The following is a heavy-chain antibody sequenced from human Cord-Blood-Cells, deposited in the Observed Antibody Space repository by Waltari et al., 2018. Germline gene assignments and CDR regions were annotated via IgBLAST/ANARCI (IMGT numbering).Heavy chain of an antibody. V-gene: IGHV4-31*03. D-gene: IGHD6-6*01. CDR1: GGSISSGGYY. CDR2: IYYSGST. J-gene: IGHJ4*02. CDR3: ARSYSSSSWGMGY. Sequence: QVQLQESGPGLVKPSQTLSLTCTVSGGSISSGGYYWSWIRQHPGKGLEWIGYIYYSGSTYYNPSLKSRVTISVDTSKNQFSLKLSSVTASDTALYYCARSYSSSSWGMGYWGQGTLVTVSS.